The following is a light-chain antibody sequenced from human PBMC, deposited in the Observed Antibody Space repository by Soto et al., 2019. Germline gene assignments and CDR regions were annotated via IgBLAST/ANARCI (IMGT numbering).Light chain of an antibody. J-gene: IGLJ7*01. CDR2: GNS. CDR1: SSNIGAGYD. Sequence: QSVLTQPPSVSGAPGQRVTISCTGSSSNIGAGYDVHWYQQLPGTAPKLLIYGNSNRPSGVPDRFSGSKSGTSASLAITGLQAEDEADYYCQSYDSSLSGWGVFGTGTPLTVL. CDR3: QSYDSSLSGWGV. V-gene: IGLV1-40*01.